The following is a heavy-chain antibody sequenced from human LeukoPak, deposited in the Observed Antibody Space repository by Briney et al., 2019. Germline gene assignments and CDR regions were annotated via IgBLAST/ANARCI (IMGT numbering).Heavy chain of an antibody. CDR1: GFTLDDYG. J-gene: IGHJ4*02. V-gene: IGHV3-20*04. CDR2: INWNGGST. CDR3: AKPARTDYADY. D-gene: IGHD1-14*01. Sequence: PGGSLRLSCAASGFTLDDYGMSWVRQAPGEGLEWVSGINWNGGSTGYADSVKGRFTISRDNAKNSLYLQMNRQRAEDTAVYYCAKPARTDYADYWGQGTLVTVSS.